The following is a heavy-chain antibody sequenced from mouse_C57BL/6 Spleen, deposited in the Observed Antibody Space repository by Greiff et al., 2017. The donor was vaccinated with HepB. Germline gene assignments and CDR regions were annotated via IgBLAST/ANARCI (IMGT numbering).Heavy chain of an antibody. Sequence: EVQLVESEGGLVQPGSSMKLSCTASGFTFSDYYMAWVRQVPEKGLDWVANINYDGSSTYYLDSLKSRFIISRDNAKNILYLQMSSLKSEDTATYYCARDLGRVYFDVWGTGTTVTVSS. V-gene: IGHV5-16*01. CDR1: GFTFSDYY. CDR2: INYDGSST. J-gene: IGHJ1*03. D-gene: IGHD3-1*01. CDR3: ARDLGRVYFDV.